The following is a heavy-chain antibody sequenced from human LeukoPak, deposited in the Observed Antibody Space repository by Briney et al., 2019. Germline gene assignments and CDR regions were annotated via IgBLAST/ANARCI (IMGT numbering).Heavy chain of an antibody. D-gene: IGHD6-13*01. CDR3: ARDLGYSSPYGMDV. CDR2: ISSSSSTI. V-gene: IGHV3-48*02. CDR1: GFTFSSYS. J-gene: IGHJ6*02. Sequence: GGSLRLSCAASGFTFSSYSMNWVRQAPGKGLEWVSYISSSSSTIYYADSVKGRFTISRDNAKNSPYLQMNSLRDEDTAVYYCARDLGYSSPYGMDVWGQGTTVTVSS.